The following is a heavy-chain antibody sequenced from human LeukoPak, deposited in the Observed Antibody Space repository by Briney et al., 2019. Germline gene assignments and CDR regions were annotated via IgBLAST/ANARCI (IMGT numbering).Heavy chain of an antibody. V-gene: IGHV3-23*01. CDR2: ISGSGGST. J-gene: IGHJ6*04. CDR1: GFTFSSYA. CDR3: AELGITMIGGV. D-gene: IGHD3-10*02. Sequence: GGSLRLSCAASGFTFSSYAMSWVRQAPAKWLEWVSAISGSGGSTYYADSVKGRCTISRDNSKNTLYLQMNSLRAEDTAVYYCAELGITMIGGVWGKGTTVTISS.